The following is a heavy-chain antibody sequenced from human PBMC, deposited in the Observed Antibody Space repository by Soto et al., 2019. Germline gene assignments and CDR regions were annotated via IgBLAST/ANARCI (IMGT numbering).Heavy chain of an antibody. Sequence: QVQLVESGGGVVQPGRSLRLSCAASGFTFSSYGMHWVRQAPGKGLEWVAVISYDVSNKYYADSVKGRFTISRDNSKNTLYLQMNSLRAEDTAVYYCAKDFTYYYDSSGYYLTEWGQGTLVTVSS. V-gene: IGHV3-30*18. CDR3: AKDFTYYYDSSGYYLTE. CDR2: ISYDVSNK. D-gene: IGHD3-22*01. J-gene: IGHJ4*02. CDR1: GFTFSSYG.